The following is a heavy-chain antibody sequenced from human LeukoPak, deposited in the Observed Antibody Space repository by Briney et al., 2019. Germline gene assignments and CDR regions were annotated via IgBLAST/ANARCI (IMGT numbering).Heavy chain of an antibody. J-gene: IGHJ5*02. V-gene: IGHV5-51*01. Sequence: PGESLKISSQASGYSFTSSWIGWARHMPGKGLEWMAIINPGDSDTRYSPSFQGQVTISADKSISTVYLQWGSLKASDTAMYYCARQPGAGWFDPWGQGTLVTVSS. CDR2: INPGDSDT. D-gene: IGHD3-10*01. CDR3: ARQPGAGWFDP. CDR1: GYSFTSSW.